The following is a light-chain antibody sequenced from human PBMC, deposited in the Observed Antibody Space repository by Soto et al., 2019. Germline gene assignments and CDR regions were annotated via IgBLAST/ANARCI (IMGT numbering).Light chain of an antibody. J-gene: IGLJ1*01. CDR1: SSVVGGYNY. V-gene: IGLV2-8*01. CDR2: DVI. CDR3: SSYAGSTNFV. Sequence: QSALTQLPSASGSPGQSVTISCTGTSSVVGGYNYVSWYQQHPGKAPRLMIYDVIKRPSGVPDRFSGSKSGNTASLTVSGLQAEDEADYYCSSYAGSTNFVFGPGTKVTVL.